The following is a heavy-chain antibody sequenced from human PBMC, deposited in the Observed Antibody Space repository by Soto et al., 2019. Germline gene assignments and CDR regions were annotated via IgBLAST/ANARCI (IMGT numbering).Heavy chain of an antibody. CDR2: TYYRSKWYN. V-gene: IGHV6-1*01. CDR1: RDRVSSNSAA. J-gene: IGHJ3*02. Sequence: PSQTLSLTWAISRDRVSSNSAAWNWIRQSPSRGLGWLGRTYYRSKWYNDYAPYVKSRITINPETSKHQFSLQLNSVTPVDTAVYYCARHSSGSGQACAFDIWGQGTMVTVSS. CDR3: ARHSSGSGQACAFDI. D-gene: IGHD6-19*01.